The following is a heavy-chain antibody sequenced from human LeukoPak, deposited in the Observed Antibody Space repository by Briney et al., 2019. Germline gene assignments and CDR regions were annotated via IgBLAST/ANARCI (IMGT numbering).Heavy chain of an antibody. CDR1: GFTFSNYN. Sequence: GGSLRLSCAVSGFTFSNYNMNWVRQAPGKGLEWVTFISSSSSYIYYADSVKGRFTISRDNAKNSLYLQMNSLRAEDTAVYYCARGHYGLDYWGQGTLVTVSS. J-gene: IGHJ4*02. D-gene: IGHD3-16*01. CDR3: ARGHYGLDY. CDR2: ISSSSSYI. V-gene: IGHV3-21*01.